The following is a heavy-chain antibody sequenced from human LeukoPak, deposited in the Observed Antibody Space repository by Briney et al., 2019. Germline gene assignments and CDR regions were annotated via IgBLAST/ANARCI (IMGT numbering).Heavy chain of an antibody. CDR1: GGTFSSYA. CDR3: ARSLLGELSLYPFDY. CDR2: IIPIFGTA. J-gene: IGHJ4*02. D-gene: IGHD3-16*02. Sequence: ASVKLSCKASGGTFSSYAISWVRQAPGQGLEWMGGIIPIFGTANYAQKFQGRVTITTDESTSTAYMELSSLRSQDTAVYYCARSLLGELSLYPFDYWGQGTLVTVSS. V-gene: IGHV1-69*05.